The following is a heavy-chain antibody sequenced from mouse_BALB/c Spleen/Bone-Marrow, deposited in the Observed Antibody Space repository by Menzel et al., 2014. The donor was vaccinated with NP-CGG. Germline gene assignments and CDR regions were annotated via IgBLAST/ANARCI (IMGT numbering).Heavy chain of an antibody. Sequence: EVQLVESGGDLVKPGGSLKLSCAASGFTFSSYGMSWVRQTPDKRLEWVATISSGGSYTYYPDSAKGRFTISRDNAKNTLYLQMSSLKSEDTAMYYCASTITTVVAEDAMDYWGQGTSVTVSS. CDR2: ISSGGSYT. CDR3: ASTITTVVAEDAMDY. V-gene: IGHV5-6*01. J-gene: IGHJ4*01. CDR1: GFTFSSYG. D-gene: IGHD1-1*01.